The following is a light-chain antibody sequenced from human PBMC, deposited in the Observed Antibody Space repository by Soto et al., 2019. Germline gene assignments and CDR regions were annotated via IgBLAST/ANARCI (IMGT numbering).Light chain of an antibody. J-gene: IGKJ2*01. CDR2: AAS. CDR3: QQSYSSPYT. Sequence: DIQMTQSPSSLSASVGDRVTISCRASQSISTYLNWYRQKPGKAPELLIYAASSLQSGVPSRFRGSGSGTDFNLTISSLQPEDFSTYFFQQSYSSPYTFGQGTKLEIK. CDR1: QSISTY. V-gene: IGKV1-39*01.